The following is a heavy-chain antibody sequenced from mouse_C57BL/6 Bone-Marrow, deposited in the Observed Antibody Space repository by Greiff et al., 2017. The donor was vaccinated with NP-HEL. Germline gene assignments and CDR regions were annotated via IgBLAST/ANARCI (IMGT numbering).Heavy chain of an antibody. CDR1: GYTFTSYG. D-gene: IGHD2-4*01. J-gene: IGHJ2*01. V-gene: IGHV1-81*01. CDR3: ASWGITTGED. CDR2: IYPRSGNT. Sequence: QVQLKESGAELARPGASVKLSCKASGYTFTSYGISWVKQRTGQGLEWIGEIYPRSGNTYYNEKFKGKATLTADKSSSTAYMELRSLTSEDSAVYFCASWGITTGEDWGQGTTLTVSS.